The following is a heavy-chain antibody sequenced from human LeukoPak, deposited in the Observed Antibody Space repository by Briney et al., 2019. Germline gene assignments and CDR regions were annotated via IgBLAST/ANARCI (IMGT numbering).Heavy chain of an antibody. CDR1: GFTVSSNY. V-gene: IGHV3-53*01. J-gene: IGHJ4*02. CDR2: IYSGGST. CDR3: ARESVVALNFDY. Sequence: GGSLRLSCAASGFTVSSNYMSWVRQAPGKGLEWVSVIYSGGSTYYADSVKGRFTISRDNSKNTLYLQMNSLRAEDTAVYYCARESVVALNFDYWGQGTLVTVSS. D-gene: IGHD5-12*01.